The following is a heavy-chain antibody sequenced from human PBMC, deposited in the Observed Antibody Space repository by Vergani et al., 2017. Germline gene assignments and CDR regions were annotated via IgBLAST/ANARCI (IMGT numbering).Heavy chain of an antibody. V-gene: IGHV4-39*01. CDR1: NDSVSNTFYY. CDR2: IYYSGST. J-gene: IGHJ5*02. Sequence: QVQLQESGPGLVKPSETLSLTCTVSNDSVSNTFYYWGWIRQTPGKGLEWIGSIYYSGSTYYNPSLESRVTMSVDTSKIQFSLKLSSVTAADTAVYYCTRHLALVSANNWFDPWGQGTLVTVSS. CDR3: TRHLALVSANNWFDP. D-gene: IGHD2-8*01.